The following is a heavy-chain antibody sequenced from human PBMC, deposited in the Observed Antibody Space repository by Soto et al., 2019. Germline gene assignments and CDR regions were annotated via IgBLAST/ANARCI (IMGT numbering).Heavy chain of an antibody. D-gene: IGHD2-21*02. Sequence: QVQLVQSGAEVKKPGASVKVSCKASGYTFTSYGISWVRQAPGQGLEWMGWISAYNGNTNYAQKLQGRVTMTTDTRKSKADMERRSRISDDTAVYYCARAREAIVVVTAMIPDYWGQGTLVTVSS. J-gene: IGHJ4*02. V-gene: IGHV1-18*01. CDR2: ISAYNGNT. CDR3: ARAREAIVVVTAMIPDY. CDR1: GYTFTSYG.